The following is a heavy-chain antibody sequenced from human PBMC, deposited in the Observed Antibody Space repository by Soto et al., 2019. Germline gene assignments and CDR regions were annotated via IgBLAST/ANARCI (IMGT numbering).Heavy chain of an antibody. Sequence: GASVKVSCKASGGTFSSYAISWVRQAPGQGFEWMGGIIPIFGTANYAQKFQGRVTITADESTSTAYMELSSLRSEDTAVYYCARGFYDSSGYYLDYWGQGTLVTVSS. J-gene: IGHJ4*02. V-gene: IGHV1-69*13. CDR3: ARGFYDSSGYYLDY. D-gene: IGHD3-22*01. CDR2: IIPIFGTA. CDR1: GGTFSSYA.